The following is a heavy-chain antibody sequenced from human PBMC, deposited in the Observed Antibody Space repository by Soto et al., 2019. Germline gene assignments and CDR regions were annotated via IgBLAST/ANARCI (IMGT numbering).Heavy chain of an antibody. CDR3: ARDGRYPGPFDY. V-gene: IGHV4-59*01. J-gene: IGHJ4*02. Sequence: QVQLQESGPGLVKPSETLSLTCTVSGGSISSYYWSWIRQPPGKGLEWIGYIYYSGSTNYNPSLKSRATISVDTSKNQFSLKLSSVTAADTAVYYCARDGRYPGPFDYWGQGTLVTVSS. CDR1: GGSISSYY. D-gene: IGHD2-15*01. CDR2: IYYSGST.